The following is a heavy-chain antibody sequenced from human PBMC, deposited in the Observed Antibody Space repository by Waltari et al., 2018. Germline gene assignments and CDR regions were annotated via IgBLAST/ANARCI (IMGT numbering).Heavy chain of an antibody. CDR2: ISYRGAT. J-gene: IGHJ3*01. CDR3: ATYVGASIGTAAFDV. Sequence: QLPLQESGPGPVQPSDTLSLTCRVSGGPITTNRHSWGWTRQPPGKGLEWTATISYRGATYTSPSLKSRLTISVDTFKNQFSLKLSSVTAADTAVYYCATYVGASIGTAAFDVWGQGTMVTVSS. D-gene: IGHD3-16*01. CDR1: GGPITTNRHS. V-gene: IGHV4-39*01.